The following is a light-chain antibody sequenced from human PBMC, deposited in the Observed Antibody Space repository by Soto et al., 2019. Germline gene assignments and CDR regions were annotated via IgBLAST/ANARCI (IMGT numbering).Light chain of an antibody. V-gene: IGLV2-8*01. J-gene: IGLJ7*01. CDR3: SSFAGSNNLRM. CDR1: SSDVGGYKY. CDR2: EVN. Sequence: QSALTQPPSASGSPGQSVTISCTGTSSDVGGYKYVSWYQQHPGKAPKLIIYEVNKRPSGVPDRFSGSKSGNTASLTVSGLQTEDEADYYCSSFAGSNNLRMFGGGTQLTVL.